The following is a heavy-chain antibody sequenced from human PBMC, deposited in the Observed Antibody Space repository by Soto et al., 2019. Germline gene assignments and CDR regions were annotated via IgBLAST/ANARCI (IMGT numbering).Heavy chain of an antibody. CDR1: GFAISEYR. CDR2: IGQDGYEK. CDR3: TRGTDLRFCTGYSCPGIDV. J-gene: IGHJ6*02. D-gene: IGHD2-8*02. Sequence: PGGSLRLSCAASGFAISEYRMSWVRQAPGEGLEWVANIGQDGYEKHYLDSVRGRFTISRDNARNSLYLYVNSLRADDSAVYYCTRGTDLRFCTGYSCPGIDVWGPGTTVT. V-gene: IGHV3-7*03.